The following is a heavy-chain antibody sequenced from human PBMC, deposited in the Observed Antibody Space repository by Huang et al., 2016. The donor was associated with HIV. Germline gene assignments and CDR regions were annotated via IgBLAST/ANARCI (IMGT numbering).Heavy chain of an antibody. D-gene: IGHD3-22*01. CDR3: ARDLRGYDSTFDFYYYYGMDV. J-gene: IGHJ6*02. CDR1: GFIFSNFS. V-gene: IGHV3-48*02. Sequence: EVQLVGSGGGLVQPGGSLRLSGAASGFIFSNFSMNWVRQTPGEGLEWVSYSSASCATIYYAASAKGRFTVSRDDAKKSLYLQLNSLRDEDTAVYYCARDLRGYDSTFDFYYYYGMDVWGQGTTVTVSS. CDR2: SSASCATI.